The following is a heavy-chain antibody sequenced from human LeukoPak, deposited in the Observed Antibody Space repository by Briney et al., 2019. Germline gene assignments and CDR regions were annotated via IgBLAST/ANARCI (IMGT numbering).Heavy chain of an antibody. D-gene: IGHD5-24*01. CDR3: ARGRQRWLQSDAFDI. V-gene: IGHV3-30-3*01. Sequence: SLRLSCAASGFTFSTYVIHWVRQAPGKGLEWVAVISNDGSDKYYADSVKGRFTISRDNSKNTVYLQTNSLRVEDTALYYCARGRQRWLQSDAFDIWGLGTTVTVSP. CDR1: GFTFSTYV. CDR2: ISNDGSDK. J-gene: IGHJ3*02.